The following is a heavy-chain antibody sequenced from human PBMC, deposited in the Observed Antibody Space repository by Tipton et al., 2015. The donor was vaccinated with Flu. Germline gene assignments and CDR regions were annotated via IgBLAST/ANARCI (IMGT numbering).Heavy chain of an antibody. CDR2: INHSGST. Sequence: TLSLTCAVYGGSFSGYYWSWIRQPPGKGLEWIGEINHSGSTNYNPSLKSRVTISVDTSKNQFSPKLSSVTAADTAVYYCARGYYDSSGKILEDWGQGTLVTVSS. CDR1: GGSFSGYY. J-gene: IGHJ4*02. CDR3: ARGYYDSSGKILED. V-gene: IGHV4-34*01. D-gene: IGHD3-22*01.